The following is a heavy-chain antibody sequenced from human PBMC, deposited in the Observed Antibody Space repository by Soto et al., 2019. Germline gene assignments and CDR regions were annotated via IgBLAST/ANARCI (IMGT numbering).Heavy chain of an antibody. CDR1: GFTFSSYA. CDR2: ISGSGGST. V-gene: IGHV3-23*01. CDR3: AKAGEMPAYYYDSSGYYNYDY. J-gene: IGHJ4*02. D-gene: IGHD3-22*01. Sequence: EVQLLESGGGLVQPGGSLRLSCAASGFTFSSYAMSWVRQAPGKGLEWVSAISGSGGSTYYADSVKGRFTIFRDNSKNTLYLQMNSLRAEDTAVYYCAKAGEMPAYYYDSSGYYNYDYWGQGTLVTVSS.